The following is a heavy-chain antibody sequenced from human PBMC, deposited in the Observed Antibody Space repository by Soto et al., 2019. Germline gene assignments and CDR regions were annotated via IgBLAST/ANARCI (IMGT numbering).Heavy chain of an antibody. V-gene: IGHV3-23*01. J-gene: IGHJ4*02. CDR3: VKDFRCAD. Sequence: SLRLSCVSSGFTFMINAMSWVRHAPGKGLEWVSAISGDGADTYYADSVRGRFTISRDNSKNTLSLQMNSLRDEDTALYYCVKDFRCADWGQGTRVTVSS. D-gene: IGHD2-8*01. CDR1: GFTFMINA. CDR2: ISGDGADT.